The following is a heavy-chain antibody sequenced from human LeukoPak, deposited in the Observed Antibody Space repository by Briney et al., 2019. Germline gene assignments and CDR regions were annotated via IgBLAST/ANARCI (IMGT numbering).Heavy chain of an antibody. V-gene: IGHV4-34*01. J-gene: IGHJ5*02. D-gene: IGHD3-16*01. CDR1: GGSFSGYY. CDR2: IYDSGST. CDR3: ARHYGP. Sequence: SETLSLTCAVYGGSFSGYYWSWIRQPPGKGLEWIGSIYDSGSTYYNPSLKSRVTISVDTSKNQFSLKLNSVTAADTAVYFCARHYGPWGQGTLVTVSS.